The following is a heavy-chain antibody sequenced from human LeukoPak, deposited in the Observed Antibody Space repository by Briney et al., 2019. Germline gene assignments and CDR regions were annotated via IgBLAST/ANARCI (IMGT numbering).Heavy chain of an antibody. CDR1: GGSISSYY. V-gene: IGHV4-59*01. D-gene: IGHD1-26*01. CDR2: IYYSGST. J-gene: IGHJ6*02. Sequence: SETLSLTCTVSGGSISSYYWSWIRQPPGKGLEWIGYIYYSGSTNYNPSLKSRVTISVDTSKNQFSLKLSSVTAADTAVYYCARGFCDSGSYLGMDVWGQGTTVTVSS. CDR3: ARGFCDSGSYLGMDV.